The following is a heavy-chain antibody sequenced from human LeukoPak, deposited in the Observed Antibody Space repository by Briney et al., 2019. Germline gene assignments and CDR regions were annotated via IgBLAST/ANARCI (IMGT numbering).Heavy chain of an antibody. V-gene: IGHV4-39*01. J-gene: IGHJ6*02. CDR3: ARLRGYSSSFLYYYYGMDV. D-gene: IGHD6-13*01. Sequence: SETLSLTCTVSVGSLSSSSYYWGWLRQPPGRGLEWLGSIYYSGSTYYNPSLKSRVTISVDTSKNQFSLKLSSVTAADTAVYYCARLRGYSSSFLYYYYGMDVWGQGTTVTVSS. CDR1: VGSLSSSSYY. CDR2: IYYSGST.